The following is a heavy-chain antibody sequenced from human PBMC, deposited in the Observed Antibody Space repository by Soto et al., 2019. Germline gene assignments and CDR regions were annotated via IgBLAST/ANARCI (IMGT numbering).Heavy chain of an antibody. V-gene: IGHV3-11*01. D-gene: IGHD6-13*01. CDR2: MRSVDPTI. J-gene: IGHJ4*02. CDR1: GLSFSDYY. Sequence: LRLSCAASGLSFSDYYMSGVRQAPGEVLEWISYMRSVDPTIYYADSVKVRFTISRDNANTSLYLQMNSLRAEEKAVYYCGSGPPLRNSLRGDSFDYWGQGTLVNASS. CDR3: GSGPPLRNSLRGDSFDY.